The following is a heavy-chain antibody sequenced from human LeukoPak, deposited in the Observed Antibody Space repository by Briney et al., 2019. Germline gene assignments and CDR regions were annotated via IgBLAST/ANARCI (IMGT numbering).Heavy chain of an antibody. CDR3: ARALSSSSWYPGEDYFDY. D-gene: IGHD6-13*01. V-gene: IGHV1-18*01. J-gene: IGHJ4*02. CDR2: ISAYNGNT. CDR1: GYTFTSYG. Sequence: ASVKVSCKASGYTFTSYGISWARQAPGQGLEWMGWISAYNGNTNYAQKLQGRVTMTTDTSTSTAYMELRSLRSDDTAVYYCARALSSSSWYPGEDYFDYWGQGTLVTVSS.